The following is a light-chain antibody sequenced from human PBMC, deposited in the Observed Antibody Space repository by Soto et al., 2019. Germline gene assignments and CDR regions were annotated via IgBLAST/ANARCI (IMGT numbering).Light chain of an antibody. J-gene: IGKJ4*01. V-gene: IGKV4-1*01. CDR3: QQYYSTPLT. CDR1: QSVLYSSNNKNY. Sequence: DIVMTQSPDSLAVSLGERATINCKYSQSVLYSSNNKNYLAWYQQKPGQPPKLLIYWASTRESGVPDRFSGSRSGTDFTLTISSLQAEDVAVYYCQQYYSTPLTFGGGTKVEIK. CDR2: WAS.